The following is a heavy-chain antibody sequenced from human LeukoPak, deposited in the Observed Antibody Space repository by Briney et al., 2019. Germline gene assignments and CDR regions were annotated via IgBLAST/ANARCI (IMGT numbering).Heavy chain of an antibody. D-gene: IGHD2-2*01. J-gene: IGHJ3*02. Sequence: SVKVSCKASGGTFSRYAISWVRQAPGQGLEWMGGIIPIFGTANYAQKFQGRVTITADESTSTAYMELSSLRSEDTAVYYCARDRGYCSSTSCPHDAFDIWGQGTMVTVSS. V-gene: IGHV1-69*01. CDR1: GGTFSRYA. CDR2: IIPIFGTA. CDR3: ARDRGYCSSTSCPHDAFDI.